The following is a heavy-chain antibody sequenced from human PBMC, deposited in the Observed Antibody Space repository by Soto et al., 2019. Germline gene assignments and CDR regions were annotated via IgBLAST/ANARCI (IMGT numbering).Heavy chain of an antibody. CDR2: IIPIFGTA. D-gene: IGHD3-10*01. V-gene: IGHV1-69*13. J-gene: IGHJ6*02. Sequence: SVKVSCKASGGTFSSYAISWVQQAPGQGLEWMGGIIPIFGTANYAQKFQGRVTITADESTSTAYMELSSLRSEDTAVYYCARVRDGSGSYYYYYGMDVWGQGTTVTVSS. CDR1: GGTFSSYA. CDR3: ARVRDGSGSYYYYYGMDV.